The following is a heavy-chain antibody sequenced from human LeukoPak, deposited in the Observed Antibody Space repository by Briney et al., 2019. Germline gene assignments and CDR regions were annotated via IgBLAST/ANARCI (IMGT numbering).Heavy chain of an antibody. Sequence: ASVKVSCKASGYTFTSYAMNWVRQAPGQGLEWMGWINPNSGGTNYAQKFQGRVTMTRDTSISTAYMELSRLRSDDTAVYYCARDPPRYYYDSSGYTFDYWGQGTLVTVSS. CDR3: ARDPPRYYYDSSGYTFDY. J-gene: IGHJ4*02. D-gene: IGHD3-22*01. CDR1: GYTFTSYA. V-gene: IGHV1-2*02. CDR2: INPNSGGT.